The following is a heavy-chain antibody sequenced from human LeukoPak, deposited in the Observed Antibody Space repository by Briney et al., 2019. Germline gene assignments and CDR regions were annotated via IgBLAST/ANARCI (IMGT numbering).Heavy chain of an antibody. CDR3: ARQTLRDYFDY. V-gene: IGHV4-39*01. CDR1: GGSIDSSSYY. J-gene: IGHJ4*02. Sequence: SETLSLTCTVSGGSIDSSSYYWGWIRQPPGEGLEWIGSIYYSGSTYYNPSLKSRVTISVDTSKNQFSLKLSSVTAADTAVYYCARQTLRDYFDYWGQGTLVTVSS. CDR2: IYYSGST.